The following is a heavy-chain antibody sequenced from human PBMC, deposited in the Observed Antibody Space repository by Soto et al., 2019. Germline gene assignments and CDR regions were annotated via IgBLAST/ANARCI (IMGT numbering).Heavy chain of an antibody. CDR2: ISRFGTT. CDR1: GVAMSYGDHS. CDR3: ARGGGYDSFDF. J-gene: IGHJ4*02. V-gene: IGHV4-30-2*06. Sequence: QVRLLESGSGGVRPSETLSLTCTVSGVAMSYGDHSWSCIRQSQGKGQEWSGYISRFGTTYSNPSIKSRRSLSIDRTRNQFSLSLSSMTAADKAVYYCARGGGYDSFDFWGQGILVTVSS. D-gene: IGHD3-22*01.